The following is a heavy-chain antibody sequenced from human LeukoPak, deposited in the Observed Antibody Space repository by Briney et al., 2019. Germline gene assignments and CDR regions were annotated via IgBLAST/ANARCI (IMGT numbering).Heavy chain of an antibody. D-gene: IGHD2-15*01. J-gene: IGHJ4*02. CDR3: ARYLRYCSGGSCYSKYFDY. CDR2: IRAYKGNT. V-gene: IGHV1-18*01. Sequence: GGSVKVSCTASGFTFTRYGISWVRQAPGQGLEWMGWIRAYKGNTNYAQKLQGRVTMTTDTSTSTAYMELRSLRSDDTAVYYCARYLRYCSGGSCYSKYFDYWGQGTLVTVSS. CDR1: GFTFTRYG.